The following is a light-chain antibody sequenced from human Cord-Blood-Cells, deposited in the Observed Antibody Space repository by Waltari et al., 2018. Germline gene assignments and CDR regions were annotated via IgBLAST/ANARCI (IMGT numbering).Light chain of an antibody. CDR3: QQSYSTPRRVT. V-gene: IGKV1-39*01. Sequence: DIQITQSPSSLSASVGDRVTITCRASQSISSYLNWYQQKPGKAPKLLIYAASSLQSGVPSRFSGSGSGTDFTLTISSLQPEDFATYDCQQSYSTPRRVTFGGGTKVEIK. CDR1: QSISSY. J-gene: IGKJ4*01. CDR2: AAS.